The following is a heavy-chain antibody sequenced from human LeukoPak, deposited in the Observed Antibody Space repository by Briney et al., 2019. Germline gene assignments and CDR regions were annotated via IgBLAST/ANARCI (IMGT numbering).Heavy chain of an antibody. CDR1: GYSISTDYH. V-gene: IGHV4-38-2*02. D-gene: IGHD3-10*01. J-gene: IGHJ4*02. CDR3: ARDRSYYTFDY. Sequence: SETLSFTCAVSGYSISTDYHWAWIRQPPGKGLEWIGSMHHSGSTYYNPSLKSRVTISVDTSKNQVSLKLNSVTAADTALYYCARDRSYYTFDYWGQGTLVTVSA. CDR2: MHHSGST.